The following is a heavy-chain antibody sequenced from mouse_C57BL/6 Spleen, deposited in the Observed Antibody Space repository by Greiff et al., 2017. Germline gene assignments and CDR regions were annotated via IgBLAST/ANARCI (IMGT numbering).Heavy chain of an antibody. CDR2: IDPSDSDT. D-gene: IGHD2-3*01. CDR3: ARGLCDGHYFDY. J-gene: IGHJ2*01. V-gene: IGHV1-50*01. Sequence: VQLQQPGAELVKPGASVKLSCKASGYTFTSYWMQWVKQRPGQGLEWIGEIDPSDSDTNYNQKFKGKATLTVDTSSSTAYMQLSSLTSEDSAVYYCARGLCDGHYFDYWGQGTTLTVSS. CDR1: GYTFTSYW.